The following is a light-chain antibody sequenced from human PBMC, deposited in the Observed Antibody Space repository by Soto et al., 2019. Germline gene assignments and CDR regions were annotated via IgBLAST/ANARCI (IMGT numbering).Light chain of an antibody. V-gene: IGKV3-20*01. J-gene: IGKJ3*01. Sequence: ILLTQSPVTLSLSTGERATLSCRSSQSVSSSYLAWYQQKPGQAPRLLIYGASSRATGIPDRFSGSGSGTDFTLTISRREPEDFAVYYCQQYGSEPLFTFRHGTKVDIK. CDR2: GAS. CDR1: QSVSSSY. CDR3: QQYGSEPLFT.